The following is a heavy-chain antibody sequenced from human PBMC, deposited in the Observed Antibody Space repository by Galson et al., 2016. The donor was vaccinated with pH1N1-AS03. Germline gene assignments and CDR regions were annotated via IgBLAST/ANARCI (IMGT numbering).Heavy chain of an antibody. CDR1: GGSISSGNYF. D-gene: IGHD2-2*01. J-gene: IGHJ5*02. CDR2: IYDSGNT. V-gene: IGHV4-31*03. Sequence: TLSLTCTVSGGSISSGNYFWNWIRQHPGKGLEWIGLIYDSGNTFYNPSLKSRVYISLDTSKNQFSLKLNSVTAADTAVYYCASVSLAYCSSTSCFRFDPWGQGTLVTVSS. CDR3: ASVSLAYCSSTSCFRFDP.